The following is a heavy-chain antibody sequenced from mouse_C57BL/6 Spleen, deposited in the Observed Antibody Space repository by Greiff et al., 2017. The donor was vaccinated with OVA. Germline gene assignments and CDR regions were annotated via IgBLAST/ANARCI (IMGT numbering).Heavy chain of an antibody. Sequence: QVQLQQSGPELVKPGASVKISCKASGYAFSSSWMNWVKQRPGTGLEWIGRIYPGDGDTNYNGKFKGKATLTADKSSSTAYMQLSSLTSEDSAVYFCAIHYGSIPPWFAYWGQGTLVTVSA. CDR1: GYAFSSSW. D-gene: IGHD1-1*01. J-gene: IGHJ3*01. V-gene: IGHV1-82*01. CDR3: AIHYGSIPPWFAY. CDR2: IYPGDGDT.